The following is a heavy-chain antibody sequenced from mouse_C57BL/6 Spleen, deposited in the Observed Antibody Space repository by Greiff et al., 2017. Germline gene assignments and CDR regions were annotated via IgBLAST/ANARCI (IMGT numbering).Heavy chain of an antibody. V-gene: IGHV2-2*01. D-gene: IGHD4-1*01. J-gene: IGHJ3*01. Sequence: VKLQQSGPGLVQPSQSLSITCTVSGFSLTSYGVHWVRQSPGKGLEWLGVIWSGGSTDYNAAFISRLSISKDNSKSQVFFKMNSLQADDTAIYYCARPLTGTSWFAYWGQGTLVTVSA. CDR3: ARPLTGTSWFAY. CDR1: GFSLTSYG. CDR2: IWSGGST.